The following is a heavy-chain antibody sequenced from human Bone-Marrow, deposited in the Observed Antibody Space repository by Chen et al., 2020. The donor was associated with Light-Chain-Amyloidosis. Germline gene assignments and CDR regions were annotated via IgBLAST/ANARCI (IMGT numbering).Heavy chain of an antibody. J-gene: IGHJ6*02. CDR2: ISGSGDST. D-gene: IGHD3-22*01. CDR3: AKVKLSSGYMYYYYGMDV. CDR1: GFTFSSYA. V-gene: IGHV3-23*01. Sequence: EVHLLESGGGLVQPGGSLRRSWAASGFTFSSYAMSWVRQAPGKGLEWVSAISGSGDSTYYADSVKGRFTISRDNSKNTLYLQMNSLRAEDTAVYYCAKVKLSSGYMYYYYGMDVWGQGTTVTVSS.